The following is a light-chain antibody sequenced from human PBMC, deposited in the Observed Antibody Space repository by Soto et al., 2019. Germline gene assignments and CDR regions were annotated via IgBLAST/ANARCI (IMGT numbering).Light chain of an antibody. CDR2: GAS. V-gene: IGKV3-20*01. CDR3: QQYGSSGT. Sequence: EIVLTQSPGTLSLSPGERVTLSCRASEGVSTNLAWYQQKPGQAPRLLIYGASNRATGIPDRFSGSGSGTDFTLTISRLEPEDFAVYYCQQYGSSGTFGQGTKVDIK. CDR1: EGVSTN. J-gene: IGKJ1*01.